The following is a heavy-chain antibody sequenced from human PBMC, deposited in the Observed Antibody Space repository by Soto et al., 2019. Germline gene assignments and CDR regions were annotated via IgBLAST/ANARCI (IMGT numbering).Heavy chain of an antibody. D-gene: IGHD5-18*01. CDR2: ISSNGGST. CDR1: GFTFSSYA. J-gene: IGHJ4*02. V-gene: IGHV3-64*01. Sequence: GGSLRLSCAASGFTFSSYAMHWVRQAPGKGLEYVSAISSNGGSTYYANSVKGRFTISRDNSKNTLYLQMGSLRAEDMAVYYCARGRDENTAMVPHDYWGQGTLVTVSS. CDR3: ARGRDENTAMVPHDY.